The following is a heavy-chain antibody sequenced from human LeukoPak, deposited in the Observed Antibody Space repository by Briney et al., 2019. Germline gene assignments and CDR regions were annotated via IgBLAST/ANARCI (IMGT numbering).Heavy chain of an antibody. V-gene: IGHV3-30*18. J-gene: IGHJ4*02. Sequence: GRSLRLSCAASGFTFSNFGMHWVRQAPDKGLEWAAVISYDGSNKYHADSVKGRFTISRDNTKNTLYLQMNSLRAEDTAVYYCAKDIYCTSISCYGADFWGQGTLVTVSS. CDR1: GFTFSNFG. CDR2: ISYDGSNK. D-gene: IGHD2-2*01. CDR3: AKDIYCTSISCYGADF.